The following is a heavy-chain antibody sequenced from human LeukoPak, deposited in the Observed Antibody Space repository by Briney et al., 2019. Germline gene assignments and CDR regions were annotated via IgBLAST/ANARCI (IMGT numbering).Heavy chain of an antibody. CDR2: ISGSGRST. J-gene: IGHJ4*02. CDR1: GFTFSSYA. V-gene: IGHV3-23*01. Sequence: PGGSLRLSCAASGFTFSSYAMSWVRQAPGKGLEWVSAISGSGRSTYYADSVKGRFTISRDNSKNTLYLQMNSLRAEDTAVYYCAKLPYYYDSSGYYTDYWGQGTLVTVSS. CDR3: AKLPYYYDSSGYYTDY. D-gene: IGHD3-22*01.